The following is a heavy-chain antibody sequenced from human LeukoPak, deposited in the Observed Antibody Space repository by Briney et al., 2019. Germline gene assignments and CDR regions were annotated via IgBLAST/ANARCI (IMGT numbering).Heavy chain of an antibody. J-gene: IGHJ4*02. CDR2: IIPIFGTA. D-gene: IGHD4-17*01. V-gene: IGHV1-69*05. CDR3: ARGGDYGDYPDY. Sequence: ASVKVSCKAFGGSFSSYAISWVRQAPGQGLEWMGRIIPIFGTANYAQKFQGRVTITTDESTSTAYMELSSLRSEDTAVYYCARGGDYGDYPDYWGQGTLVTVSS. CDR1: GGSFSSYA.